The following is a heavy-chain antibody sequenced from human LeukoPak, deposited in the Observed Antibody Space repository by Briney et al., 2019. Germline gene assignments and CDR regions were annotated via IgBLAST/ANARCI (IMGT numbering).Heavy chain of an antibody. J-gene: IGHJ6*02. D-gene: IGHD6-25*01. CDR3: ARVSGVYYYNYGMDV. V-gene: IGHV3-7*01. CDR2: IQQHGSET. Sequence: PGGSLRLSCEGSGFTFSNYWMSWVRQAPGKGLEWVANIQQHGSETYYGDSVKGRFTISRDNAKNSLYLQINSLRAEDTAVYYCARVSGVYYYNYGMDVWGQGTTVTVSS. CDR1: GFTFSNYW.